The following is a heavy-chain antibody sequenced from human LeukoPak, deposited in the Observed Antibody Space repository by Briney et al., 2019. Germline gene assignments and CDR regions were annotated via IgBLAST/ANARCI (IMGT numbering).Heavy chain of an antibody. V-gene: IGHV4-61*01. CDR2: IYYSGST. Sequence: PSETLSLTCAVSGGPISSGNWWSWVRQPPGKGLEWIGYIYYSGSTNYNPSLKSRVTISVDTSKNQFSLKLSSVTAADTAVYYCARDRTGNNWFDPWGQGTLVTVSS. D-gene: IGHD1-1*01. CDR3: ARDRTGNNWFDP. J-gene: IGHJ5*02. CDR1: GGPISSGNW.